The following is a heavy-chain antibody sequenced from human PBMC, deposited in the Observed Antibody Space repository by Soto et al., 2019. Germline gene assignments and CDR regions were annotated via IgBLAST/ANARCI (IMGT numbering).Heavy chain of an antibody. CDR1: GFTVSSNY. CDR2: IYSGGST. Sequence: GGSLRLSCAASGFTVSSNYMSWVRQAPGKGLEWVSVIYSGGSTYYADSVKGRFTISRDNSKNTLYLQMNSLRAEDTAVYYCARLWGYPSPFDYWGQGTLVTVSS. V-gene: IGHV3-53*01. J-gene: IGHJ4*02. D-gene: IGHD3-16*02. CDR3: ARLWGYPSPFDY.